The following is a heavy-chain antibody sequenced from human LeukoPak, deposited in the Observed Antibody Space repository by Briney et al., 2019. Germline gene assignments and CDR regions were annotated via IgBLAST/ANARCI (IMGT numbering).Heavy chain of an antibody. J-gene: IGHJ6*04. CDR2: IYYSGST. V-gene: IGHV4-31*03. CDR1: GGSISSGGYY. CDR3: ARDRQLVHTGIYYYYYGMDV. Sequence: SQTLSLTCTVSGGSISSGGYYWSWIRQHPGKGLEWIGYIYYSGSTYYNPSLKSRVTISVDTSKNQFSLKLSSVTAADTAVYYCARDRQLVHTGIYYYYYGMDVWGKGTTVTVSS. D-gene: IGHD1-1*01.